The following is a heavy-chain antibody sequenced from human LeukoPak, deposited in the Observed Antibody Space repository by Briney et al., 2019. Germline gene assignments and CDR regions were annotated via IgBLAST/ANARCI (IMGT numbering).Heavy chain of an antibody. CDR3: ASLGPSGARN. D-gene: IGHD6-6*01. V-gene: IGHV4-31*03. CDR1: GGSISSGGYY. J-gene: IGHJ4*02. Sequence: SETLSLTCTVSGGSISSGGYYWSWIRQHPGKGLEWVGYIYYSGSTYYNPSLKSRITISVDTSKNQFSLKLTSVTAADTAVYYCASLGPSGARNWGQGTLVTDSS. CDR2: IYYSGST.